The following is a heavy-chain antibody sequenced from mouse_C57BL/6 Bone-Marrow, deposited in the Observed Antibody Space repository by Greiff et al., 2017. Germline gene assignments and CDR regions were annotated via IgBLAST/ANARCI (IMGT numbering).Heavy chain of an antibody. V-gene: IGHV5-4*01. D-gene: IGHD4-1*01. Sequence: EVKLVESGGGLVKPGGSLTLSCAASGFTFSSYAMSWVRQTPEKRLEWVATISDGGSYTYYPDNVKGRFTISRDNAKNNLYLQMSHLKSEDTAMYYCARENWDFAYWGQGTLVTVSA. CDR2: ISDGGSYT. CDR3: ARENWDFAY. CDR1: GFTFSSYA. J-gene: IGHJ3*01.